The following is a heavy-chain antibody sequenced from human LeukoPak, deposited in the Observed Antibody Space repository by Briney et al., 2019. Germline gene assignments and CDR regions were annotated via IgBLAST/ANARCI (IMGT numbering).Heavy chain of an antibody. CDR1: GGSISSYY. V-gene: IGHV4-4*07. J-gene: IGHJ4*02. CDR2: IHPSGST. D-gene: IGHD1-26*01. Sequence: ASETLSLTCTVSGGSISSYYWTWIRQPAGKGLEWIVRIHPSGSTNYNPSLKSRVTMSVDTSKNQFSLKLSSVTAADTAVYYCARENSGSFREFDYWGQGTLVTVSS. CDR3: ARENSGSFREFDY.